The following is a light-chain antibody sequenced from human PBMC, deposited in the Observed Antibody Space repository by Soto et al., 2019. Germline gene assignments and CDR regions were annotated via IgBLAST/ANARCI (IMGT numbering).Light chain of an antibody. Sequence: QSVLTQPPSASGSPGQSVTISCTGTSSDVGAYNYVSWYQQHAGKAPKLVIYEVTKRPSGVPDRFSGYKSANTASLTVSGPQIEVEVDYLCSSFASSNTCVFGGGTKLTVL. CDR3: SSFASSNTCV. CDR2: EVT. J-gene: IGLJ3*02. CDR1: SSDVGAYNY. V-gene: IGLV2-8*01.